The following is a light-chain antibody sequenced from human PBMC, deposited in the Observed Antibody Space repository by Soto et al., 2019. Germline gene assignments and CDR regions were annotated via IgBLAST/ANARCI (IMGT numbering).Light chain of an antibody. CDR3: QHYQSGHPIA. CDR1: QSVGTR. V-gene: IGKV3-20*01. Sequence: EILLTQSPDTLSLSPGERATLSCRAAQSVGTRLAWYQHKTGQAPRLLISGASSRATGIPDRFTGSGSETSFTLTIRRLEPEDFALYYCQHYQSGHPIAFGQGTQLEIK. CDR2: GAS. J-gene: IGKJ5*01.